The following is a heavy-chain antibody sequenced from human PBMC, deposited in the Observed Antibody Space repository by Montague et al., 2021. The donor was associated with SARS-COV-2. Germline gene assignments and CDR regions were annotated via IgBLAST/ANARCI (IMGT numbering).Heavy chain of an antibody. J-gene: IGHJ6*02. V-gene: IGHV4-39*01. Sequence: SETLSLTCTLSGRSISSSSYYWGWIRQPPGKGLEWIGSIYHSGSTYYNPSLKSRATISVDTSKNQFSLKLSSVTAADTAVYYCARVGRQQLVRLSGMDVWGQGTTVTVSS. CDR1: GRSISSSSYY. CDR2: IYHSGST. CDR3: ARVGRQQLVRLSGMDV. D-gene: IGHD6-13*01.